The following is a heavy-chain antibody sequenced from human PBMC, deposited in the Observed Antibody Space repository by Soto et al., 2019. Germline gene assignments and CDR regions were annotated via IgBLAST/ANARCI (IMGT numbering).Heavy chain of an antibody. J-gene: IGHJ4*02. D-gene: IGHD2-15*01. CDR1: GFTFSNNG. Sequence: QVQLVESGGGVVQPGRSLRLSCVASGFTFSNNGIHWVRQAPGKGLEWVAVISSDGSKKYYADSVKGRFTISSDNSKNTLYLQMNSLRAEYTAVYYCAMDLSGGSSRFAYWGQGTLVTVSS. CDR2: ISSDGSKK. V-gene: IGHV3-30*03. CDR3: AMDLSGGSSRFAY.